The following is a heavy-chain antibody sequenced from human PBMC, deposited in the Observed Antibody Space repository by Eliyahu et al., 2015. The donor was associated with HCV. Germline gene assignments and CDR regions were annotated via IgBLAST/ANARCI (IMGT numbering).Heavy chain of an antibody. CDR2: INHSGST. CDR3: ASLKHDYGEIAKV. CDR1: GGSFSGYY. V-gene: IGHV4-34*01. Sequence: QVQLQQWGAGLLKPSETLSLTCAVYGGSFSGYYWSWIRQPPGKGLEWIGEINHSGSTNYNPSLKSRVTISVDTSKNQFSLKLSSVTAADTAVYYCASLKHDYGEIAKVWGQGTLVTVSS. D-gene: IGHD4-17*01. J-gene: IGHJ4*02.